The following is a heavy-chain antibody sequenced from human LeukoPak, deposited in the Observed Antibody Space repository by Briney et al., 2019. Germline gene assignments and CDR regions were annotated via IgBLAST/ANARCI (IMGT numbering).Heavy chain of an antibody. J-gene: IGHJ4*02. CDR1: GFTFSSYW. D-gene: IGHD5-18*01. CDR3: VDTGKFDY. CDR2: INSDGSST. V-gene: IGHV3-74*01. Sequence: GGSLRLSCAASGFTFSSYWMHWVRQAPGKGLVWVSRINSDGSSTTYADSVKGRFTISRDIAKNTLYLQMKSLRAEDTAVYYCVDTGKFDYWGQGTLVTVSS.